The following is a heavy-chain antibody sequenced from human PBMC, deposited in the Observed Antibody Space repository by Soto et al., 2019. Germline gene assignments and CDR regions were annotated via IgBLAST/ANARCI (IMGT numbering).Heavy chain of an antibody. Sequence: GGSLRLSCAASGFTFSSYAMSWVRQAPGKGLEWVSAISGSGGSTYYADSVKGRFTISRDNSKNTLYLQMNSLRAEDTAVYYCAKDFEVGWFGELFYAFDIWGQGTMVTVSS. V-gene: IGHV3-23*01. J-gene: IGHJ3*02. CDR1: GFTFSSYA. D-gene: IGHD3-10*01. CDR2: ISGSGGST. CDR3: AKDFEVGWFGELFYAFDI.